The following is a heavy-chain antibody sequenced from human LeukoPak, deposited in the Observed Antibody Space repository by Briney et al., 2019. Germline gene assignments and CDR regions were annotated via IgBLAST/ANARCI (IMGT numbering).Heavy chain of an antibody. V-gene: IGHV3-7*01. CDR2: IKQDGSQK. Sequence: GGSLRLSCAASGFTFSTYYMTWVRQAPGRGLEWVANIKQDGSQKYYVDSVQGRFTISRDNAKNSLYLQMNSLRAEDTAVYYCAAQRAVGFDYWGQGTLVTVSS. CDR1: GFTFSTYY. J-gene: IGHJ4*02. CDR3: AAQRAVGFDY. D-gene: IGHD6-19*01.